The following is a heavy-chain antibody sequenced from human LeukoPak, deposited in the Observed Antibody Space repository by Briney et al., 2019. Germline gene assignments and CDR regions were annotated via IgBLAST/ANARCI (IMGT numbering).Heavy chain of an antibody. V-gene: IGHV3-7*01. CDR1: GFTFSNYW. J-gene: IGHJ4*02. CDR3: GRDGRVSWYDFLDY. D-gene: IGHD3-3*01. Sequence: PGGSLRLSCAASGFTFSNYWMTWVRQAPGKGLEWVANINQDGSKEYYMDSVKARFTISRDNAKNSLSLQMNSLRAEDTAVYYWGRDGRVSWYDFLDYWGQGTLVTVSS. CDR2: INQDGSKE.